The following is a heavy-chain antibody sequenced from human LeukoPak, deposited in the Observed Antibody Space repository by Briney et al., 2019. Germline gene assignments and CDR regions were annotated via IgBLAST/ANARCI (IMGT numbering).Heavy chain of an antibody. Sequence: GGSLRLPCAASGFTFSSYAMSWVRQAPGKGLEWVSLINGDGSTTTHADSVKGRFTISRDNAKNTAYLQMNSLRDEDTAVYFCARDYAGSPDYWGQGTLVTVSA. CDR3: ARDYAGSPDY. V-gene: IGHV3-74*03. CDR2: INGDGSTT. CDR1: GFTFSSYA. J-gene: IGHJ4*02. D-gene: IGHD3-10*01.